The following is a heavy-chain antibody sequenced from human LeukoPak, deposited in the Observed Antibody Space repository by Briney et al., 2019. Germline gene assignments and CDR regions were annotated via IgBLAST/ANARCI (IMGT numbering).Heavy chain of an antibody. V-gene: IGHV1-2*02. CDR1: GYTLTELS. J-gene: IGHJ5*02. Sequence: ASVKVSCKVSGYTLTELSMHWVRQAPGQGLEWMGWINPNSGGTNYAQKFQGRVTMTRDTSISTAYMELSRLRSDDTAVYYCAATMVRGLSWFDPWGQGTLVTVSS. CDR2: INPNSGGT. D-gene: IGHD3-10*01. CDR3: AATMVRGLSWFDP.